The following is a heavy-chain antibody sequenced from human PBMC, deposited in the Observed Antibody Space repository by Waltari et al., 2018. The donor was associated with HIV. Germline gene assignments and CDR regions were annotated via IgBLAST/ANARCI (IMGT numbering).Heavy chain of an antibody. Sequence: QVQLVQSGAEVKKPGASLKVSCKASGYTFTSLGRSWVRQDRGQGLEWMGWISVPNGNTNYAQKFQGRVTMTTDTSTSTAYMELRSLRSDDTAVYYCARVGVYGADSLVDFWGQGTLVTVSS. V-gene: IGHV1-18*01. CDR1: GYTFTSLG. CDR3: ARVGVYGADSLVDF. J-gene: IGHJ4*02. CDR2: ISVPNGNT. D-gene: IGHD2-21*02.